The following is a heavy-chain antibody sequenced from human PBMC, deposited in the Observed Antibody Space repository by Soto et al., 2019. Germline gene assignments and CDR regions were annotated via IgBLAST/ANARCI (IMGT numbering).Heavy chain of an antibody. CDR3: ARDLSAYGPAYDAFDI. J-gene: IGHJ3*02. D-gene: IGHD4-17*01. V-gene: IGHV3-33*01. Sequence: QVQLVESGGGVVQPGRSLRLSCAASGFTFSSYGMHWVRQAPGKGLEWVAVIWYDGSNKYYADSVKGRFTISRDNSKNTLYLQMNSLRAEDTAVYYCARDLSAYGPAYDAFDIWGQGTMVTVSS. CDR2: IWYDGSNK. CDR1: GFTFSSYG.